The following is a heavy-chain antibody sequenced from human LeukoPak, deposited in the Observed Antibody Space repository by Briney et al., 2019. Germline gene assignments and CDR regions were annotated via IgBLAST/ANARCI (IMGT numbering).Heavy chain of an antibody. D-gene: IGHD2-2*01. V-gene: IGHV3-30-3*01. CDR1: GFTFSSYA. J-gene: IGHJ4*02. Sequence: PGGSLRLSCAASGFTFSSYAMHWVRQAPGKGLEWVAVISYDGSNKYYADSVKGRFTISRDNSKNTLYLQMNSLRAEDTAVYYCARDLPDIVVVPAAADEYYFDYWGQGTLVTVSS. CDR3: ARDLPDIVVVPAAADEYYFDY. CDR2: ISYDGSNK.